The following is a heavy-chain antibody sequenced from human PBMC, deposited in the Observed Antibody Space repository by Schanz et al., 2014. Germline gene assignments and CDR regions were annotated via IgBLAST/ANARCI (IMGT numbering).Heavy chain of an antibody. CDR1: GFTFSDYW. V-gene: IGHV3-7*04. Sequence: EVQLVESGGGLVQPGGSLRLSCTASGFTFSDYWMSWVRQAPGKGPEWVANIKHDGSVKDYVDSVEGRFTISRDNAKSSLFLQLSSLRADDTAVYFCVRQFGSRNCWGQGTLVIVSS. CDR3: VRQFGSRNC. J-gene: IGHJ4*02. CDR2: IKHDGSVK. D-gene: IGHD3-10*01.